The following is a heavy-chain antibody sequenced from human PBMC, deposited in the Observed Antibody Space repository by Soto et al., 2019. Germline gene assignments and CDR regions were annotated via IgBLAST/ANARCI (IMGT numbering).Heavy chain of an antibody. CDR1: GYTFTSSG. V-gene: IGHV1-3*04. J-gene: IGHJ4*02. Sequence: QVDLVQSGAEVKEPGASVRISCEASGYTFTSSGIHWLRQAPGQRLEWMGWINTGSSNKRYSPEFQARVTITRDTSASTAYMELNSLRSEDTAVYYCARAMPTAGYIYFAQWGQGTLVTVSS. CDR3: ARAMPTAGYIYFAQ. D-gene: IGHD3-16*02. CDR2: INTGSSNK.